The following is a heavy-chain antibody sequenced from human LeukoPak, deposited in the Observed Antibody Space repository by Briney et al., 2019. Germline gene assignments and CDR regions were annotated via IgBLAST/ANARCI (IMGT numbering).Heavy chain of an antibody. Sequence: GGSLRLSCAAAAFSFGNYGMNSVRQAPGKWMEWVSGISGGGDTTYYRASVKGHFTISGDNSKNPLYLQMNSLSAEDTAVYFCAKAYDNSGHPLRYSDFWGQGTLVTVSS. J-gene: IGHJ4*02. CDR2: ISGGGDTT. V-gene: IGHV3-23*01. CDR3: AKAYDNSGHPLRYSDF. CDR1: AFSFGNYG. D-gene: IGHD3-22*01.